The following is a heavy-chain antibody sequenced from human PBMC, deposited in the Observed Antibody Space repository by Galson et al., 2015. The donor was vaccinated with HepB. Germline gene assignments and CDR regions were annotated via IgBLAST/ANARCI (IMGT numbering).Heavy chain of an antibody. CDR2: IYDGGRT. J-gene: IGHJ6*02. V-gene: IGHV3-53*01. CDR3: VGDPRDGMDV. Sequence: SLRLSCAASGFTFSNAWMSWVRQAPGKGLEWVSVIYDGGRTYYADSVKGRFTISRDNSKNTLYLQMNSLRVEDTAMYYCVGDPRDGMDVWGQGTTVTVSS. CDR1: GFTFSNAW.